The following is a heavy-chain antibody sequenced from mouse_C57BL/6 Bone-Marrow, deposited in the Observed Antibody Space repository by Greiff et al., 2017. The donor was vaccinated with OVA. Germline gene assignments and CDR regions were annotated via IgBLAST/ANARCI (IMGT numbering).Heavy chain of an antibody. Sequence: LVESGAELARPGASVKMSCKASGYTFTSYTMHWVKQRPGQGLEWIGYINPSSGYTKYNQKFKDKATLTADKSSSTAYMQLSSLTSEDSAVYYCARSGSPYFDYWGQGTTLTVSS. CDR1: GYTFTSYT. J-gene: IGHJ2*01. V-gene: IGHV1-4*01. D-gene: IGHD1-1*01. CDR2: INPSSGYT. CDR3: ARSGSPYFDY.